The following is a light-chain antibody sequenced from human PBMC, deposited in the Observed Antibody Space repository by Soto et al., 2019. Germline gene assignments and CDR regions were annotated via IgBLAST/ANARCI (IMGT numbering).Light chain of an antibody. CDR3: QQYNNWPQT. CDR2: RAS. J-gene: IGKJ1*01. Sequence: EIVMIQSPATLSVSPGERATLSCMAIQSVSSNLAWYQQKAGKAPRLLIYRASTRATGIPARFSGSGSGTEFTLTISSLQSEDFEVYYCQQYNNWPQTFGQGTKVDIK. V-gene: IGKV3-15*01. CDR1: QSVSSN.